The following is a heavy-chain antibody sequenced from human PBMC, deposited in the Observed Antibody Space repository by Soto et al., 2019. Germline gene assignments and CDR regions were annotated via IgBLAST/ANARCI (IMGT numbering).Heavy chain of an antibody. CDR2: ISGSGFKK. V-gene: IGHV3-23*01. Sequence: GGSLRLSCAASGFIFENFGMSWVRQAPGKGLVWISSISGSGFKKYYADSVKGRFTISRDNSKSTVYLELNNLSAEDTAVYHCAKNQGVELVPLATVDWFDPWGQGSVVTVSS. CDR3: AKNQGVELVPLATVDWFDP. D-gene: IGHD1-26*01. CDR1: GFIFENFG. J-gene: IGHJ5*02.